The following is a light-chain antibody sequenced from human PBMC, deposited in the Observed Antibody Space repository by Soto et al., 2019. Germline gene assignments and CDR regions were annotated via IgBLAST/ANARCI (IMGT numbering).Light chain of an antibody. J-gene: IGKJ1*01. CDR2: DAS. V-gene: IGKV1-5*01. CDR3: QQYNSYSGT. CDR1: QSISSR. Sequence: DIQITQSPSTLSASVGDRVTITCRASQSISSRLAWYQQKPGKAPKLLIYDASSLESGVPSRFRGSGSGTEFTLTISSLQPDDFETYYCQQYNSYSGTFGQGTKVDIK.